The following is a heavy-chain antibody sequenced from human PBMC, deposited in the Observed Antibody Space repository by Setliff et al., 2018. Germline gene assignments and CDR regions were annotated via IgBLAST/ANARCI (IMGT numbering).Heavy chain of an antibody. CDR1: GFVVSENY. J-gene: IGHJ3*02. V-gene: IGHV3-53*01. D-gene: IGHD2-2*01. Sequence: GSLRLSCAASGFVVSENYMSWVRQAPGKGLEWVALLYGDNKIDFADSVKGRFTISTDNSKNTLYLQMNSLTAEDTAVYYCARDGDCSSTSCYGVDAFDIWGQGTMVTVSS. CDR3: ARDGDCSSTSCYGVDAFDI. CDR2: LYGDNKI.